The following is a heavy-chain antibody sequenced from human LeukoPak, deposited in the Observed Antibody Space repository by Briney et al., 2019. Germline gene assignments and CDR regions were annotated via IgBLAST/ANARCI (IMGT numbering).Heavy chain of an antibody. CDR1: GGSISNYY. CDR3: ARDRGRAAQVFDY. Sequence: SETLSLTCTVSGGSISNYYWSWIRQPPGKGLEWIGRIYTSGSTNYNPSLKSRVTMSVDTSKNQFSLKLSSVTAADTAVYYCARDRGRAAQVFDYWGQGTLVTVSS. D-gene: IGHD6-6*01. CDR2: IYTSGST. V-gene: IGHV4-4*07. J-gene: IGHJ4*02.